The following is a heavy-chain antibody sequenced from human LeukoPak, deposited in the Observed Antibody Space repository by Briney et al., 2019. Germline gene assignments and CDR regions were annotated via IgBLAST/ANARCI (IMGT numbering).Heavy chain of an antibody. D-gene: IGHD5-12*01. CDR1: GGSFSGYY. CDR3: ARSGDRYSGYGQAFDY. V-gene: IGHV4-59*01. CDR2: IYYSGST. J-gene: IGHJ4*02. Sequence: SETLSLTCAVYGGSFSGYYWNWIRQPPGKGLEWIGYIYYSGSTNYNPSLKSRVTISVDTSKNQFSLKLSSVTAADTAVYYCARSGDRYSGYGQAFDYWGQGTLVTVSS.